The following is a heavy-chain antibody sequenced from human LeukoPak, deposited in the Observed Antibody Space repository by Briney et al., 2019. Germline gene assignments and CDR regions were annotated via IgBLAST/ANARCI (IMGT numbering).Heavy chain of an antibody. CDR2: INPNTGDT. D-gene: IGHD3-10*01. J-gene: IGHJ4*02. Sequence: ASVKVSCKASGYTFTGYYVHWVRQAPGQGLEWMGWINPNTGDTNYAQKFQGRVTMTRDTSINAAYMDLSGLRSDDTAVYYCSRYYRYFDYWGQGTLVTVSS. CDR3: SRYYRYFDY. V-gene: IGHV1-2*02. CDR1: GYTFTGYY.